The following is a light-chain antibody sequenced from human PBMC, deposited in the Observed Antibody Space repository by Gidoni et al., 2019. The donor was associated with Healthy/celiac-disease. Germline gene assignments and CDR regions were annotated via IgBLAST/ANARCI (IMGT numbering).Light chain of an antibody. Sequence: DIQLTQSPSSLSASVGDRVTLTCRASQSISSYLNWYQQNPGNAPKLLIYAASSLQSGVPSRFSGSGSGTDFTLTISSLQPEDFATYYCQQSYSTPPYTFGQGTKLEIK. J-gene: IGKJ2*01. V-gene: IGKV1-39*01. CDR2: AAS. CDR1: QSISSY. CDR3: QQSYSTPPYT.